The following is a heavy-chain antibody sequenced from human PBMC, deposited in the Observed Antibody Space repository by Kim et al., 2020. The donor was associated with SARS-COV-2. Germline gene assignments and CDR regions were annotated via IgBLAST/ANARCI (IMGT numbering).Heavy chain of an antibody. CDR3: ARAEYGDYDP. D-gene: IGHD4-17*01. Sequence: IANDGQKVQGRVTITADKSTSTAYMELSSLRSEDTAVYYGARAEYGDYDPWGQGTLVTVSS. V-gene: IGHV1-69*04. J-gene: IGHJ5*02. CDR2: IA.